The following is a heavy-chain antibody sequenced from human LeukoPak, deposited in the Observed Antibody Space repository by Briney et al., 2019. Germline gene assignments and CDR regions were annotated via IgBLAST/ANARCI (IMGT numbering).Heavy chain of an antibody. D-gene: IGHD3-22*01. CDR1: GYTLSRYG. CDR2: SSAYNENT. Sequence: ASVKVSCKASGYTLSRYGISWVRQAPGQGLEWMGWSSAYNENTNSALKVQGRVTMTTDTSTSTAYMELSSLRSEDTAVYYCANPRYDSSGYYYVDWGQGTLVTVSS. CDR3: ANPRYDSSGYYYVD. V-gene: IGHV1-18*01. J-gene: IGHJ4*02.